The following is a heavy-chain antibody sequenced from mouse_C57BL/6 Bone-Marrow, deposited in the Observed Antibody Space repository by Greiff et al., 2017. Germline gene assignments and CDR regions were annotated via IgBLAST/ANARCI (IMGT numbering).Heavy chain of an antibody. D-gene: IGHD1-1*01. CDR3: ARLDYYGSSYRFAY. Sequence: EVQRVESGGDLVKPGGSLKLSCAASGFTFSSYGMSWVRQTPDKRLEWVATISSGGSYTYYPDSVKGRFTISRDNAKNTLYLQMSSLKSEDTAMYYCARLDYYGSSYRFAYWGQGTLVTVSA. V-gene: IGHV5-6*01. J-gene: IGHJ3*01. CDR2: ISSGGSYT. CDR1: GFTFSSYG.